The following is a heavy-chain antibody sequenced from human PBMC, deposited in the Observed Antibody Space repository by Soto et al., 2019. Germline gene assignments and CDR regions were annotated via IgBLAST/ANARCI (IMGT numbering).Heavy chain of an antibody. CDR2: ISNSGTII. V-gene: IGHV3-11*01. CDR3: ARGLAYGDYGWVDP. Sequence: QVQLVEAGGGLVKPGGSLRLSCAASGFTFSDYYMTWIRQAPGKGLEWVSYISNSGTIIYHADSVKGRFTISRDNAKNSLYLQMNSLRADDTAVYYCARGLAYGDYGWVDPWGQGTLVTVSS. J-gene: IGHJ5*02. CDR1: GFTFSDYY. D-gene: IGHD4-17*01.